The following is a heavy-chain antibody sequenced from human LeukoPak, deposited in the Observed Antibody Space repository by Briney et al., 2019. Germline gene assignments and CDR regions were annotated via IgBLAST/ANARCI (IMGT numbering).Heavy chain of an antibody. CDR2: VNPKSGHT. CDR1: GDTFSTYD. V-gene: IGHV1-8*01. J-gene: IGHJ5*02. D-gene: IGHD1-7*01. Sequence: ASVKVSCKASGDTFSTYDVNWVRQAPGQGLEWMGWVNPKSGHTAYTQKFQGRVTMTSDTPTAFLELSSLRFEDTAVYFCARGVVGGTTVGPWGQGTLVTVSS. CDR3: ARGVVGGTTVGP.